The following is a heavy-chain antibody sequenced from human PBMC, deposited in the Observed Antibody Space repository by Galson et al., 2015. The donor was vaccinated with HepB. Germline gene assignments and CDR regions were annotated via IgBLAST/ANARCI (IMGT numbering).Heavy chain of an antibody. Sequence: SLRLSCAASGFTFSNAWMSWVRQAPGKGLEWVGRIKSKTDGGTTDYAAPVKGRFTISRDDSKNTLYLQMNSLKTEDTAVYYCTTALLSWELLPGGTTYNFAYWGQGTLVTVSS. CDR3: TTALLSWELLPGGTTYNFAY. D-gene: IGHD1-26*01. CDR2: IKSKTDGGTT. J-gene: IGHJ4*02. V-gene: IGHV3-15*01. CDR1: GFTFSNAW.